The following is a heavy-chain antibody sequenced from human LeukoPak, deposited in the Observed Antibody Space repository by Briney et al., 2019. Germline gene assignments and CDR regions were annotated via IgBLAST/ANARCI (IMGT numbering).Heavy chain of an antibody. J-gene: IGHJ6*02. Sequence: GGSLRLSYAASGFTFSSSWMNWGRKAPGKGLEWVASINHNGNVNYYVDSVKGRFTISRDNAKNSLYLQMSNLRAEDTAVYFCARGGGLDVWGQGATVTVSS. CDR1: GFTFSSSW. V-gene: IGHV3-7*03. CDR2: INHNGNVN. CDR3: ARGGGLDV. D-gene: IGHD3-16*01.